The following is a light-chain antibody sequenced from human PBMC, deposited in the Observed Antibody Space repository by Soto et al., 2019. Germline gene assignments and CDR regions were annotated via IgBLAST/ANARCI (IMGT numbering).Light chain of an antibody. CDR1: QSFSNW. CDR3: QQFDRYSWT. Sequence: DIPMTQSPSTLSASLGERVTITCRASQSFSNWLAWYQQKPGKAPRLLIYDVSSLESGVPSSFSGSASGTEFILTISSLQPDDFATYYCQQFDRYSWTFGQGTTVEMK. V-gene: IGKV1-5*01. CDR2: DVS. J-gene: IGKJ1*01.